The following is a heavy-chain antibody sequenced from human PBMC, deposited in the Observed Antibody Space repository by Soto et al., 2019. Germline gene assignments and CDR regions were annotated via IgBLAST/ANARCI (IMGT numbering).Heavy chain of an antibody. Sequence: QPGGSLRLSCAAAGFTFSSHWMSWDRQAPGKGLEWVANIKQDGSEKYYVDSVKGRFTISRDNAKNSLYLQMNSLRAEDTAVYYCARGTDYDFWSGYLSVYYYYCMDVWGQGTTVTVSS. D-gene: IGHD3-3*01. CDR1: GFTFSSHW. CDR3: ARGTDYDFWSGYLSVYYYYCMDV. J-gene: IGHJ6*02. CDR2: IKQDGSEK. V-gene: IGHV3-7*03.